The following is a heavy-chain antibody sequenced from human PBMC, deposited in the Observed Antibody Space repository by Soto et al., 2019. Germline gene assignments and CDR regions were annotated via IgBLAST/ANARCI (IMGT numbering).Heavy chain of an antibody. D-gene: IGHD1-26*01. J-gene: IGHJ2*01. V-gene: IGHV4-39*01. CDR3: ARQEATRYWYFEL. CDR1: GGSISSSSYY. CDR2: IYYSGST. Sequence: SETLSLTCTVSGGSISSSSYYWGWIRQPPGKGLEWIGSIYYSGSTYYNPSLKSRVTISVDTSKNQFSLKLSSVTAADTAVYYCARQEATRYWYFELWGRGTLVTVSS.